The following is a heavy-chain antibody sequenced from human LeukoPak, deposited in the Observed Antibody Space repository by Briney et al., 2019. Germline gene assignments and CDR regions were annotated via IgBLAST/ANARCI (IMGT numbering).Heavy chain of an antibody. D-gene: IGHD2-2*01. J-gene: IGHJ5*02. V-gene: IGHV1-46*01. CDR3: ARGGGYCSSTSCYSPYNWFDP. CDR2: INPSGGGT. Sequence: ASVKVSCKASGYTFTSYYMHWVRHPPAQGLEWMGIINPSGGGTSYAQTFQGRVTMTRDMSTSTVYLDLSSLRSEDTDVYYCARGGGYCSSTSCYSPYNWFDPWRQGSLVTVCS. CDR1: GYTFTSYY.